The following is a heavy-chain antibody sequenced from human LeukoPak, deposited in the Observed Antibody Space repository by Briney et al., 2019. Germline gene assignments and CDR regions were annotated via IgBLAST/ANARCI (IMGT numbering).Heavy chain of an antibody. CDR1: GFFFDDYG. D-gene: IGHD3-3*01. CDR3: VKDRDFRSGLDV. J-gene: IGHJ6*02. V-gene: IGHV3-9*01. Sequence: PGGSLRLSCAASGFFFDDYGMHWVRQVPGKGLEWVSGISWQSNTRKYADSVRGRFTISRDNAKNSLYLQMNSLKLEDTALYYCVKDRDFRSGLDVWGQGTMVTVS. CDR2: ISWQSNTR.